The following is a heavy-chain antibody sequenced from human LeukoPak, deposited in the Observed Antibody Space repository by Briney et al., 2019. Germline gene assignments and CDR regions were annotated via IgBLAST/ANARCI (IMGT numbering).Heavy chain of an antibody. CDR1: GFTFSNYW. CDR3: SRDSLSSCGGDCYSGLDV. CDR2: IKSDGSST. Sequence: GGSLRLSCAASGFTFSNYWMHWVRQAPGEALMWVSRIKSDGSSTTYADSVKGRFTISRDNAKNTLYLQMNSLRAEDTAVYYCSRDSLSSCGGDCYSGLDVWGQGTTVTVSS. D-gene: IGHD2-21*02. J-gene: IGHJ6*02. V-gene: IGHV3-74*01.